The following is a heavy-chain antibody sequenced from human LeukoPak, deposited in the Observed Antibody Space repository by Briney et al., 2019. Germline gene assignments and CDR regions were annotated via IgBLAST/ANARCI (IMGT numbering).Heavy chain of an antibody. CDR2: ISSSGTII. J-gene: IGHJ4*02. Sequence: GSLRLSCAASAFTISASGISWIRQTSGKGLERISYISSSGTIIYYADSVKGRFTISRDSAKNSLFLQMNSLRAEDTAVYYCARDSRSHCSSTACYGPYFDYWGQGTLVTVSS. CDR3: ARDSRSHCSSTACYGPYFDY. D-gene: IGHD2-2*01. CDR1: AFTISASG. V-gene: IGHV3-48*01.